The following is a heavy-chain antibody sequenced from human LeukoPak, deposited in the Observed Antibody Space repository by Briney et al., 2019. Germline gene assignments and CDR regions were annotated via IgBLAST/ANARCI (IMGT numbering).Heavy chain of an antibody. D-gene: IGHD1-26*01. Sequence: ASVKVSCKVSGYTLTELSMHWVRQAPGKGLEWMGGFDPEDGETIYAQKMQGRVTMTEDTSTDTAYMELSSLRSEDTAVYYCARRLYSGSYFADAFDIWGQGTMVTVSS. CDR3: ARRLYSGSYFADAFDI. J-gene: IGHJ3*02. CDR2: FDPEDGET. V-gene: IGHV1-24*01. CDR1: GYTLTELS.